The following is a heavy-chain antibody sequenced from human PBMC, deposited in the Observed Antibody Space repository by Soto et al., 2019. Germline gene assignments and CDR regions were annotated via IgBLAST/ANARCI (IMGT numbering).Heavy chain of an antibody. CDR1: GGSISSYY. Sequence: PSETLSLTCTVSGGSISSYYWSWIRQPPGKGLEWIGYIYYSGSTNYNPSLKSRVTISVDTSKNQFSLKLSSVTAADTAVYYCARDRVATIFGVVIIGEFDPWGQGTMVTVYS. D-gene: IGHD3-3*01. V-gene: IGHV4-59*01. CDR2: IYYSGST. J-gene: IGHJ5*02. CDR3: ARDRVATIFGVVIIGEFDP.